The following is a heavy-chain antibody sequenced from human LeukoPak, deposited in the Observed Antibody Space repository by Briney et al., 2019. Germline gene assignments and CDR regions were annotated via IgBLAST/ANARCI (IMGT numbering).Heavy chain of an antibody. D-gene: IGHD5-12*01. V-gene: IGHV3-30*03. CDR1: GVTFSSYG. J-gene: IGHJ4*02. CDR3: TTKVIRGNSGDDYDD. Sequence: GGSLRLSCAASGVTFSSYGMHWVRQAPGKGLEWVALISSDGNDKLYGDSVKGRFTISRDDSKSTLYLQMNSLRAEDTAVYYCTTKVIRGNSGDDYDDWGQGTLVTASS. CDR2: ISSDGNDK.